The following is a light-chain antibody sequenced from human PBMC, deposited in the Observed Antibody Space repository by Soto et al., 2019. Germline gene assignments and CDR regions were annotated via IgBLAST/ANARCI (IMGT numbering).Light chain of an antibody. J-gene: IGLJ1*01. CDR3: CSSAPESTYV. CDR1: SSDVGANNS. V-gene: IGLV2-23*01. Sequence: QSVLAQPASVSGSPGQSVTISCTGTSSDVGANNSVSWYQQHPDKAPQLMIYKGTQRPSGVSNRFSGSTSGNAASLTISGLQAGDEADYFCCSSAPESTYVFGTGTKLTVL. CDR2: KGT.